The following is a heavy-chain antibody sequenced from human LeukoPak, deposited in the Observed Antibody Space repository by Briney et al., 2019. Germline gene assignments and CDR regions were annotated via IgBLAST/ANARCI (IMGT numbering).Heavy chain of an antibody. CDR3: ARGRSGLAAAGKYDY. Sequence: ASVTLTCKASGYTFTSSDINWVRQAAGQGLEWMGWINPNSGRTGYAQKFQGRVTITANTSISTAYMELSSLRFDDTAVYYCARGRSGLAAAGKYDYWGQGSPVTVSS. CDR2: INPNSGRT. D-gene: IGHD6-13*01. J-gene: IGHJ4*02. CDR1: GYTFTSSD. V-gene: IGHV1-8*01.